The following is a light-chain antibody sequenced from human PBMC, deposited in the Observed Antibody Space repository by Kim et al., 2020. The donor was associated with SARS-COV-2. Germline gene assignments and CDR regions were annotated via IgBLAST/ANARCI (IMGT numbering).Light chain of an antibody. CDR1: SSDVGGYNY. J-gene: IGLJ1*01. CDR3: SSYTSSSTLYV. Sequence: QSITISRTGTSSDVGGYNYVSGYQQHPGKAPKLMIYDVSNRPSGVSNRFSGSKSGNTASLTISGLQAEDEADYYCSSYTSSSTLYVFGTGTKVTVL. V-gene: IGLV2-14*03. CDR2: DVS.